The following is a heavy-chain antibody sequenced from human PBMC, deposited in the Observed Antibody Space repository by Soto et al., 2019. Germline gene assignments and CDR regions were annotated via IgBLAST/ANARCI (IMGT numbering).Heavy chain of an antibody. J-gene: IGHJ6*02. CDR3: ASSSLYGMDV. CDR1: GGSINSYY. Sequence: SETLSLTCAVSGGSINSYYWNWIRQPPGKGLEWLGYIYYSGSTNYNPSLKSRVTISVDTSKNQFSLKLRSVTAADTAVYYCASSSLYGMDVWGQGTTVTVSS. V-gene: IGHV4-59*08. CDR2: IYYSGST.